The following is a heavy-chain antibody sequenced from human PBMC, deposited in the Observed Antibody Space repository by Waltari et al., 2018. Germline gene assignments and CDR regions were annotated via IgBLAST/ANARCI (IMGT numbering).Heavy chain of an antibody. V-gene: IGHV4-4*07. CDR2: IYTSGST. D-gene: IGHD3-10*01. CDR1: GGSISSYY. J-gene: IGHJ3*02. CDR3: ARARVSGSYSIFDAFDI. Sequence: QVQLQESGPGLVKPSETLSLTCTVSGGSISSYYWSWFRQPAGKGLEWIGRIYTSGSTNYNPSLKSRVTMSVDTSKNQFSLKLSSVTAADTAVYYCARARVSGSYSIFDAFDIWGQGTMVTVSS.